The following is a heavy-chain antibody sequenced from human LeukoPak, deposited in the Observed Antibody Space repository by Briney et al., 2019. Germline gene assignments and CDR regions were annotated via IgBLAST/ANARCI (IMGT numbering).Heavy chain of an antibody. D-gene: IGHD5-18*01. Sequence: TGRSLRLSCAASGFTFDDYAMHWVRQAPGKGLEWVSGISWNSGSIGYADSVKGRFTISRDNAKNSLYLQMNSLRAEDTAVFYCARGEWTYGYDYWGQGTLVTVSS. CDR1: GFTFDDYA. V-gene: IGHV3-9*01. J-gene: IGHJ4*02. CDR3: ARGEWTYGYDY. CDR2: ISWNSGSI.